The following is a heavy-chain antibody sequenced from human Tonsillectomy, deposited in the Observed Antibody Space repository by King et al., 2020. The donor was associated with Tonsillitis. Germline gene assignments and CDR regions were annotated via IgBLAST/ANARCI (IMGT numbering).Heavy chain of an antibody. CDR1: GYTFTGYY. CDR3: ARSVIGVYDSSGYYSDAFDI. D-gene: IGHD3-22*01. CDR2: INPNSGGT. J-gene: IGHJ3*02. Sequence: QLVQSGAEVKKPGASVKVSCKASGYTFTGYYMHWVRQAPGQGLEWMGWINPNSGGTNYAQKFQGWVTMTRDTSISTAYMELSRLRSDDTAVYYCARSVIGVYDSSGYYSDAFDIWGHGTMVTVSS. V-gene: IGHV1-2*04.